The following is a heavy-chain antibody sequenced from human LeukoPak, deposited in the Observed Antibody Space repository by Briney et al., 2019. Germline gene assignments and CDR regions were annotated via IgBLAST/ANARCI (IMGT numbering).Heavy chain of an antibody. CDR3: TRAPRGDSYGYFDY. CDR2: ISGYNGNT. CDR1: GYTFTSYG. Sequence: ASVKVSCKASGYTFTSYGISWVRQAPGQGLEWMGWISGYNGNTNYAQKLQGRVSMTTDTSTSTAYMDLRSLRSDDTAVYYCTRAPRGDSYGYFDYWGQGTLATVSS. D-gene: IGHD3-16*01. J-gene: IGHJ4*02. V-gene: IGHV1-18*01.